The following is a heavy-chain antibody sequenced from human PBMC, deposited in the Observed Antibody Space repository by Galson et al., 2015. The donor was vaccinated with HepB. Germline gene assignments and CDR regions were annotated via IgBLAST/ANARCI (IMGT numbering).Heavy chain of an antibody. Sequence: LRLSCAASGFTFSSYWMSWVRQAPGKGLEWVANIKQDGSEKYYVDSVKGRFTISRDNAKNSLYLQMNSLRAEDTAVYYCARRCSGGSCYASGVFWWFDPWGQGTLVTVSS. V-gene: IGHV3-7*03. D-gene: IGHD2-15*01. CDR1: GFTFSSYW. CDR2: IKQDGSEK. CDR3: ARRCSGGSCYASGVFWWFDP. J-gene: IGHJ5*02.